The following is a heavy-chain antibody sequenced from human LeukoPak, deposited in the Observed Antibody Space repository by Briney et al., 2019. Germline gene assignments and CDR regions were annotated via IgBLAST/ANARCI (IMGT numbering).Heavy chain of an antibody. CDR2: ISSSSSTI. CDR1: GFTFSSYS. CDR3: ARGWPPFDY. J-gene: IGHJ4*02. D-gene: IGHD6-19*01. V-gene: IGHV3-48*01. Sequence: GGSLRLSCAASGFTFSSYSMNWVRQAPGKGLEWVSYISSSSSTIYYADSVKGRFTISRDNAKNSLYLQMNSLRAEDTAVYYCARGWPPFDYWGQGPVVTVSS.